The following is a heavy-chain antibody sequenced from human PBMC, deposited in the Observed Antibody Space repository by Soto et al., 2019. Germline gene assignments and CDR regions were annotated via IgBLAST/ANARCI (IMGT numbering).Heavy chain of an antibody. CDR2: FDPEDGET. CDR3: ARHEPVTTDNWFGP. D-gene: IGHD4-17*01. J-gene: IGHJ5*02. V-gene: IGHV1-24*01. CDR1: GYTLTELS. Sequence: ASVKVSCKVSGYTLTELSMHWVRQAPGKGLEWMGGFDPEDGETIYAQKFQGRVTMTEDTSTDTAYMELNSVTVADTAVYYCARHEPVTTDNWFGPWGQGTLVTVSS.